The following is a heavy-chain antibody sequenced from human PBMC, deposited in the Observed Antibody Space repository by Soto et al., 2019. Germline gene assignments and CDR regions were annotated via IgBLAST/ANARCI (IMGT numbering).Heavy chain of an antibody. V-gene: IGHV3-7*05. J-gene: IGHJ4*02. CDR1: GFTFSSYW. D-gene: IGHD6-19*01. CDR2: IKQDGSEK. Sequence: EVQLVESGGGLVQPGGSLRLSCAASGFTFSSYWMSWVRQAPGKGLEWVANIKQDGSEKYYVDSVKGRFTISRDNAKNSLYLQMNSLRAEDTAVYYCARDSPNQWLCEIGFDYWGQGTLVTVSS. CDR3: ARDSPNQWLCEIGFDY.